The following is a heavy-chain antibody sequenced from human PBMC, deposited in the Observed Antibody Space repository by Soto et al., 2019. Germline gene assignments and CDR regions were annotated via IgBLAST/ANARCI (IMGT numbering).Heavy chain of an antibody. CDR1: GGTFSSYA. D-gene: IGHD5-12*01. J-gene: IGHJ6*02. V-gene: IGHV1-69*13. CDR3: ARGYVLYYYYYYGMDV. Sequence: SVKVSCKASGGTFSSYAISWVRQAPGQGLEWMGGIIPIFGTANYAQKFQGRVTITADESTSTAYMELSSLRSEDTAVYYCARGYVLYYYYYYGMDVWGQGTTVTVSS. CDR2: IIPIFGTA.